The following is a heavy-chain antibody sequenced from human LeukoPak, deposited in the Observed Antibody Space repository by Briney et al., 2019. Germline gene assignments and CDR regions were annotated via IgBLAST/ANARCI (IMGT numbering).Heavy chain of an antibody. Sequence: SETLSLTCTISGGPISSYYWSCIRQPPGKGLEWMGYIYYSGSTNYNPSLKSRVTISVDTSKNQFSLKLSSVTAADTAVYYCARLSRAYSSSGEGYFDYWGQGTLVTVSS. D-gene: IGHD6-13*01. CDR3: ARLSRAYSSSGEGYFDY. J-gene: IGHJ4*02. CDR2: IYYSGST. CDR1: GGPISSYY. V-gene: IGHV4-59*08.